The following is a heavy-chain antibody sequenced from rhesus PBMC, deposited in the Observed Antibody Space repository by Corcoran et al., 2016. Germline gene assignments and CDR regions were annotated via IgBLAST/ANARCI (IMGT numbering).Heavy chain of an antibody. Sequence: EVQLVESGGGLVQPGGSLRLSCAASGFTFSSYGMHWVRQAPGKGLEMVAVILYDGRKKYYAESVKDRFTISRDNSKNMLYLRMNNLKMEDTAVYYCAREGLWNDVVYWGQGVLVTVSS. CDR2: ILYDGRKK. V-gene: IGHV3-54*02. D-gene: IGHD1-14*01. J-gene: IGHJ4*01. CDR1: GFTFSSYG. CDR3: AREGLWNDVVY.